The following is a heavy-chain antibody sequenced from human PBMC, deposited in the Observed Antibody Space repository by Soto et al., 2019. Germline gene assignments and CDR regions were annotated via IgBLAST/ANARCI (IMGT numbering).Heavy chain of an antibody. CDR3: ARLNGYCISTNCHGYYGMDV. Sequence: PSETLSLTCTVSGGSVSRSSYSWGWIRQPPGKGLEWIGTIYSSENTYYNPSLISRVTISVDTSKNQFSLKLSSVTAADTAVYYCARLNGYCISTNCHGYYGMDVWGQGTTVTVSS. J-gene: IGHJ6*02. CDR2: IYSSENT. V-gene: IGHV4-39*01. CDR1: GGSVSRSSYS. D-gene: IGHD2-2*01.